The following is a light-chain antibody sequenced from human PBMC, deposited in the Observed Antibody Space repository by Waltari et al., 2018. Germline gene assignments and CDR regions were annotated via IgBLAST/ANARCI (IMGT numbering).Light chain of an antibody. Sequence: DLQLTQSPSSLSASVGDRVTITCRASQSISRYLNWYQQEPGKAPKVLIYSASSLQTGVPSRFSGSGSGTDFTLTISSLQPEDFATYYCQQSYRAPITFGQGTRLDIK. CDR1: QSISRY. V-gene: IGKV1-39*01. CDR2: SAS. CDR3: QQSYRAPIT. J-gene: IGKJ5*01.